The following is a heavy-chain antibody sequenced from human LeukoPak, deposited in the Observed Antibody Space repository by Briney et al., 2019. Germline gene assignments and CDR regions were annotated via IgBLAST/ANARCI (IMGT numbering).Heavy chain of an antibody. CDR2: INPNSGGT. CDR3: ARVHYDFWSGQPDY. J-gene: IGHJ4*02. Sequence: ASVKVSCKASGYTFTSYYMHWVRQAPGQGLEWMGWINPNSGGTNYAQKFQGRVTMTRDTSISTAYMELSRLRSDDTAVYYCARVHYDFWSGQPDYWGQGTLVTVSS. D-gene: IGHD3-3*01. CDR1: GYTFTSYY. V-gene: IGHV1-2*02.